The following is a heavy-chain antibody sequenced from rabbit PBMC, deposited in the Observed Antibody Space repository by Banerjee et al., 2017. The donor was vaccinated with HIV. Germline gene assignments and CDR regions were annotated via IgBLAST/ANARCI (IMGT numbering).Heavy chain of an antibody. CDR3: ARDLGGYYTSGSAGYAYATLNL. D-gene: IGHD6-1*01. Sequence: LEESGGDLVKPGASLTLTCTASGFSFSSSYHMCWVRQAPGKGLEWIACINTSSGNTVYATWAKGRFTISKTSSTVDLKMSSLTAADTATYFCARDLGGYYTSGSAGYAYATLNLWGPGTLVTVS. J-gene: IGHJ4*01. V-gene: IGHV1S40*01. CDR2: INTSSGNT. CDR1: GFSFSSSYH.